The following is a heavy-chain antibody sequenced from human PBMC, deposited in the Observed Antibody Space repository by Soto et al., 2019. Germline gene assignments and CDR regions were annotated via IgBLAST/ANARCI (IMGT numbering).Heavy chain of an antibody. V-gene: IGHV3-30-3*01. CDR2: ISYDGSNK. CDR1: GFTFSSYA. CDR3: EESIAALLDY. J-gene: IGHJ4*02. Sequence: AGGSLRLSCAASGFTFSSYAMHWVRQAPGKGLEWVAVISYDGSNKYYADAVKGRVTISRDNSKNTLYLQMNSLRAEETEGEEGEESIAALLDYWGQGTLVTVSS. D-gene: IGHD6-6*01.